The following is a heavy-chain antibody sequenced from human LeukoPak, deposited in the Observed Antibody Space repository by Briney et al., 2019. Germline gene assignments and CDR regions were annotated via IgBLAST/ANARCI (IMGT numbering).Heavy chain of an antibody. J-gene: IGHJ6*02. CDR1: GYTFTSYY. Sequence: ASVKVPCKASGYTFTSYYMHWVRQAPGQGLEWMGIINPSGGSTSYAQKFQGRVTMTRDTSTSTVYLELSSLSSEDTAVYYCERDPNTAMVHRVYSYYGMDVWGQGTTVTVSS. D-gene: IGHD5-18*01. CDR3: ERDPNTAMVHRVYSYYGMDV. CDR2: INPSGGST. V-gene: IGHV1-46*01.